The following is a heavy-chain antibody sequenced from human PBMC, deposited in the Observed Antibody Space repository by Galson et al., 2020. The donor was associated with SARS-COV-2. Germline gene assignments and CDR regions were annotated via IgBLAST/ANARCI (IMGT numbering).Heavy chain of an antibody. Sequence: GGSLRLSCAASGFTFSSYGMHWVRQAPGKGLEWVAVTSYDGSNKYYADSVKGRFTISRDNSKNTLYLQMNSLRAEDTAVYYCANVGIVVVLNYYMDVWGKGTTVTVSS. CDR2: TSYDGSNK. J-gene: IGHJ6*03. CDR1: GFTFSSYG. V-gene: IGHV3-30*18. CDR3: ANVGIVVVLNYYMDV. D-gene: IGHD2-2*01.